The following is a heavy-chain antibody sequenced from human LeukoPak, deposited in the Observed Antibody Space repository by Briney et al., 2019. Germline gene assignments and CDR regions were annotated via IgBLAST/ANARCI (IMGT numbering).Heavy chain of an antibody. V-gene: IGHV4-59*01. D-gene: IGHD6-13*01. CDR1: GGSISSYY. Sequence: SSETLSLTCTVSGGSISSYYWSWIRQPPGKGLEWIGYIYYSGGTNYNPSLKSRVAISVDTSKNQFSLKLSSVTAADTAVYYCARGSIAAAVPLGYWGQGTLVTVSS. CDR3: ARGSIAAAVPLGY. J-gene: IGHJ4*02. CDR2: IYYSGGT.